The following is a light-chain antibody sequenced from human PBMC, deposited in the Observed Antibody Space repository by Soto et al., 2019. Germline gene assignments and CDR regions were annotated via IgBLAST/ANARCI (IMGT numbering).Light chain of an antibody. Sequence: EIVLTQSPATLCLSPGETATLSCRASESVSRYLAWYQQKPGQAPRLLIYDASNRATGIPTRFSGSGSGTDFTLTISSLEPDDFAVYYCQQRSRTFGGGTKVEI. CDR2: DAS. V-gene: IGKV3-11*01. CDR1: ESVSRY. J-gene: IGKJ4*01. CDR3: QQRSRT.